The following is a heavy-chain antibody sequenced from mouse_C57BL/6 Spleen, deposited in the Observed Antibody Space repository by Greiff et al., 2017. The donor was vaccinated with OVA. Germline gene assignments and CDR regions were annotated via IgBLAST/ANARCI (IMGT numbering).Heavy chain of an antibody. CDR1: GFSLTSYG. CDR3: ARHGHYYGSSLWYFDV. V-gene: IGHV2-6-1*01. J-gene: IGHJ1*03. D-gene: IGHD1-1*01. Sequence: VKLMESGPGLVAPSQSLSITCTVSGFSLTSYGVHWVRQPPGKGLEWLVVIWSDGSTTYNSALKSRLSISKDNSKSQVFLKMNSLQTDDTAMYYCARHGHYYGSSLWYFDVWGTGTTVTVSS. CDR2: IWSDGST.